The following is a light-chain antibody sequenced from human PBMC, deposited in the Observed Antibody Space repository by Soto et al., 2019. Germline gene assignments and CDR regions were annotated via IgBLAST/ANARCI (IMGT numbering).Light chain of an antibody. CDR2: GNS. V-gene: IGLV1-40*01. Sequence: QSVLTQPPSVSGAPGQRVTISCTGSSSNIGAGYDVHWYQQLPGTAPKLLIYGNSNRPSWVPDRFSGSKSVTSASLAITGLQAEDEADYYCQSYDSSVSKVVFGEGTKLTVL. CDR1: SSNIGAGYD. CDR3: QSYDSSVSKVV. J-gene: IGLJ2*01.